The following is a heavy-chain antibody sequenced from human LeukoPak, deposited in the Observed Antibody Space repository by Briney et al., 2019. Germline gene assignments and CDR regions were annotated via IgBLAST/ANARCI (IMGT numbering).Heavy chain of an antibody. Sequence: GGSLRLSCAASGFSFRNYWMGWVRQAPGKGLEWVANTKPDGSAEYYADSVRGRYTASRDNANNLLYLQMNRLRAEDTAVYYCARDGGLHTNFDYWGQGTLLTVSS. CDR1: GFSFRNYW. CDR2: TKPDGSAE. V-gene: IGHV3-7*01. D-gene: IGHD2-15*01. J-gene: IGHJ4*02. CDR3: ARDGGLHTNFDY.